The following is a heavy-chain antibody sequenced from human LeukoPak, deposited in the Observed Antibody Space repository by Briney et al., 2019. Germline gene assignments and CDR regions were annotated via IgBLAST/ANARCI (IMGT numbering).Heavy chain of an antibody. Sequence: ASVKVSCKASGYTFTSYAMHWVRQAPGQRLEWMGWINAGNGNTKYSQKFQGRVTITRDTSASTAYMELSSLRSEDTAVYYCARDRSSSWSLIDAFDIWGQGTTVTVSS. V-gene: IGHV1-3*01. D-gene: IGHD6-13*01. CDR2: INAGNGNT. CDR3: ARDRSSSWSLIDAFDI. CDR1: GYTFTSYA. J-gene: IGHJ3*02.